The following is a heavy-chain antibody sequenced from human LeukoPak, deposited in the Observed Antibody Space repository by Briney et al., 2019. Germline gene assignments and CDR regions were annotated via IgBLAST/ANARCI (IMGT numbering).Heavy chain of an antibody. CDR1: GGSMSSSSYY. V-gene: IGHV4-39*01. Sequence: SETLSLTCGVSGGSMSSSSYYWGWIRQPPGKGLEWIGSIYYSGSTYYNPSLESRVTISVDSSKNQCSLKLSSVTAADTAVYYCARHGTVTPRFDYWGQGTLVTVSS. CDR2: IYYSGST. CDR3: ARHGTVTPRFDY. D-gene: IGHD4-17*01. J-gene: IGHJ4*02.